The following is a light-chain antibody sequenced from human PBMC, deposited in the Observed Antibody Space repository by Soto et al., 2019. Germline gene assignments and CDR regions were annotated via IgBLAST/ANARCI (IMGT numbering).Light chain of an antibody. V-gene: IGKV3-15*01. CDR3: QQYNNWPPIT. Sequence: ILMTHPPPTLSVSPGERATLSCRPSQSVSSNLAWYQQKPGQAPRLLIYGASTRATGIPARFSGSGSGTEFTLTISSLQSEDFAVYYCQQYNNWPPITFGQGTRLEIK. CDR1: QSVSSN. CDR2: GAS. J-gene: IGKJ5*01.